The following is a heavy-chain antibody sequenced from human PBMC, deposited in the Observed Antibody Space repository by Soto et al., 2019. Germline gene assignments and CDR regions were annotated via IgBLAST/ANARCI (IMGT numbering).Heavy chain of an antibody. CDR1: GFTFSSYA. V-gene: IGHV3-30-3*01. J-gene: IGHJ6*02. CDR3: ARDQLFTIFGVVKYYYYYGMDV. Sequence: SLRLSCAASGFTFSSYAMHWVRQAPGKGLEWVAVISYDGSNKYYADSVKGRFTISRDNSKNTLYLQMNSLRAEDTAVYYCARDQLFTIFGVVKYYYYYGMDVWGQGTTVTVSS. CDR2: ISYDGSNK. D-gene: IGHD3-3*01.